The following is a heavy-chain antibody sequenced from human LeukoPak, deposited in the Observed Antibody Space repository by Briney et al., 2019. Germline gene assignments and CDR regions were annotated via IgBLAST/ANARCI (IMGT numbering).Heavy chain of an antibody. J-gene: IGHJ6*02. D-gene: IGHD3-10*01. CDR3: ARETLDGGSGSYYYYGMDV. CDR1: GFTVSSNY. Sequence: PGGSLRLSCAASGFTVSSNYMSWVRQAPGKGLEWVSVIYSGGSTYYADSVKGRFTISRDNSKNTLYLQMNSLRAEDTAVYYCARETLDGGSGSYYYYGMDVWGQGTTVTVSS. V-gene: IGHV3-53*01. CDR2: IYSGGST.